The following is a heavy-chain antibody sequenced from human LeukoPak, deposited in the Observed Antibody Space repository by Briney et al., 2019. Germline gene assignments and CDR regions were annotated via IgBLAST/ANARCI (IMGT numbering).Heavy chain of an antibody. D-gene: IGHD6-19*01. V-gene: IGHV4-34*01. CDR2: INHSGST. CDR1: GGSFSGYY. CDR3: ARRRWLVPMPYYFDY. Sequence: SEILSLTCAVYGGSFSGYYWSWIRQPPGKGLEWIGEINHSGSTNYNPSLKSRVTISVDTSKNQFSLKLSSVTAADTAVYYCARRRWLVPMPYYFDYWGQGTLVTVSS. J-gene: IGHJ4*02.